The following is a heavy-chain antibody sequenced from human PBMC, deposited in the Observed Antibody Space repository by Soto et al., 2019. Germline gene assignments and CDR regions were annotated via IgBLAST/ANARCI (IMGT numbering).Heavy chain of an antibody. J-gene: IGHJ6*02. Sequence: QVQLVQSGAEVKKPGSSVKVSCKASGGTFSSYAISWVRQAPGQGLEWMGGIIPIFGTANYAQKFQGRVTITADESTSTAYMELSCLRSEDTAVYYCARYDGYNSGAAGDMDVWGQGTTVTVSS. D-gene: IGHD5-12*01. CDR1: GGTFSSYA. V-gene: IGHV1-69*12. CDR3: ARYDGYNSGAAGDMDV. CDR2: IIPIFGTA.